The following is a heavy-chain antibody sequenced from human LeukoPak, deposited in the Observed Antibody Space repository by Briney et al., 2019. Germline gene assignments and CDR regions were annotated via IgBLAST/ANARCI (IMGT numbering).Heavy chain of an antibody. J-gene: IGHJ4*02. CDR1: GYTFTRYD. V-gene: IGHV1-8*03. Sequence: ASVKVSCKASGYTFTRYDINWVRQATGQGLEWMGWMNTKSGNTGHAQKFQGRVTITRDTSISTVYMEPSSLRSEDTALYFCARVDGSPDYWGQGTLVTVSS. D-gene: IGHD2-15*01. CDR2: MNTKSGNT. CDR3: ARVDGSPDY.